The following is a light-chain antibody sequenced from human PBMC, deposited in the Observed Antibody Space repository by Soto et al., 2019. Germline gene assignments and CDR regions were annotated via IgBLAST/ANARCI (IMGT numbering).Light chain of an antibody. CDR2: AAS. Sequence: AIQMTQSPSSLSASVGDRVTITCRASQGIRNDLGWYQQKPGKAPNLLIYAASNLESGVPSRFSGSGSGTDFTLTITSLQPEDFATYYCLQDYNYPRTFGQGTKVEIK. J-gene: IGKJ1*01. V-gene: IGKV1-6*01. CDR1: QGIRND. CDR3: LQDYNYPRT.